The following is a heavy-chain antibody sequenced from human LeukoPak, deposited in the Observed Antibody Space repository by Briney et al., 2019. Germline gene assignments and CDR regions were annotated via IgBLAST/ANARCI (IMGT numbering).Heavy chain of an antibody. Sequence: GGSLRLSCAASGFTVSSNYMSWVRQAPGKGLEWVSSIGDSGSSIYYADSVRGRFTISRDNAKNSLYLQMNSLRAEDTAVYYCARVKRIAARDDPFDYWGQGTLVTVSS. D-gene: IGHD6-6*01. J-gene: IGHJ4*02. CDR2: IGDSGSSI. CDR3: ARVKRIAARDDPFDY. CDR1: GFTVSSNY. V-gene: IGHV3-21*01.